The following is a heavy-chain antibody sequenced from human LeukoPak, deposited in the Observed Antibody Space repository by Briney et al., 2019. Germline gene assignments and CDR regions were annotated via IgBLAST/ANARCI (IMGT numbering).Heavy chain of an antibody. Sequence: GGSLRLSCAASGFTFSNAWMSWARQAPGKGLEWVSGISAVGGNTYYADSVKGRFTISRDTSKNTLYLQMNCLRAEDTAVYYCAKGRDTSPYWYFDLWGHGTLVTVSS. V-gene: IGHV3-23*01. D-gene: IGHD2-2*01. CDR1: GFTFSNAW. J-gene: IGHJ2*01. CDR2: ISAVGGNT. CDR3: AKGRDTSPYWYFDL.